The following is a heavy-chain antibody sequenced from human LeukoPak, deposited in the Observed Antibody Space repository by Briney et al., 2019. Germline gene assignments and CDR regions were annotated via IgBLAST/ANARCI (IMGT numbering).Heavy chain of an antibody. Sequence: GGSLRLSCAASGFTFSDYYMSWIRQAPGKGLEWVSYISSSGSTIYYADSVKGRFTISRDNAKNSLYLQMNSLRAEDTAVYYCARDRIVGATNDAFDIWGQGTMVTVSS. CDR3: ARDRIVGATNDAFDI. V-gene: IGHV3-11*04. D-gene: IGHD1-26*01. CDR1: GFTFSDYY. CDR2: ISSSGSTI. J-gene: IGHJ3*02.